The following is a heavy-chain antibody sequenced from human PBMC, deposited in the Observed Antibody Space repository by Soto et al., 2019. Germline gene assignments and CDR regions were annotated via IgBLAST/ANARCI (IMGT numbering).Heavy chain of an antibody. CDR1: GYTFTSYG. J-gene: IGHJ5*02. CDR3: ARDPYYYDSSGPGWFDP. CDR2: ISAYNGNT. D-gene: IGHD3-22*01. V-gene: IGHV1-18*01. Sequence: QVQLVQSGAEVKKPGASVKVSCEASGYTFTSYGISWVRQAPGQGLEWMGWISAYNGNTNYAQKLQGRVTMTTDTSTSTAYMELRSLRSDDTAVYYCARDPYYYDSSGPGWFDPWGQGTLVTVSS.